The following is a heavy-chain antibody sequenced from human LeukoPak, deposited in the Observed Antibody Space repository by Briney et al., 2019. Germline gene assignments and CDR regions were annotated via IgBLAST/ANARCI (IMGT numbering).Heavy chain of an antibody. D-gene: IGHD2-15*01. Sequence: SVKVSCKASGGTFSSYAISWVRQAPGQGLECMGRIIPIFGTANYAQKFQGRVTITTDESTSTAYMELSSLRSEDTSVYYCARDSGYCIGGSCLDYWGQGTLDTVSS. CDR3: ARDSGYCIGGSCLDY. V-gene: IGHV1-69*05. CDR2: IIPIFGTA. CDR1: GGTFSSYA. J-gene: IGHJ4*02.